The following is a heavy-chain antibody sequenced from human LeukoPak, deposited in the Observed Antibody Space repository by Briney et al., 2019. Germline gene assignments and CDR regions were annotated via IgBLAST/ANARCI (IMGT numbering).Heavy chain of an antibody. D-gene: IGHD2-15*01. Sequence: SETLCLTCAVYGGSFSGYYWSWIRQPPGKGLEWIGEINHSGSTNYNPSLKSRVTISVDTTKNQFSLKLSSVTAADTAVYYCARGSLVVAATRHYYYYMDVWGKGTTVTVSS. CDR3: ARGSLVVAATRHYYYYMDV. V-gene: IGHV4-34*01. CDR1: GGSFSGYY. J-gene: IGHJ6*03. CDR2: INHSGST.